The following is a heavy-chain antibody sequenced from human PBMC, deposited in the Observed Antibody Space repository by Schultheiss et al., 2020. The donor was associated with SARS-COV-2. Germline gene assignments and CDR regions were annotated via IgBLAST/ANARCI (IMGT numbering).Heavy chain of an antibody. CDR2: INPNSGDT. CDR1: GYTFTGHY. V-gene: IGHV1-2*02. D-gene: IGHD6-13*01. Sequence: ASVKVSCKASGYTFTGHYMHWVRQAPGQGLEWMGRINPNSGDTDYAQEFQGRVTITADESTSTAYMELSSLRSEDTAVYYCARLHIAAADPGPDDYWGQGTLVTVSS. CDR3: ARLHIAAADPGPDDY. J-gene: IGHJ4*02.